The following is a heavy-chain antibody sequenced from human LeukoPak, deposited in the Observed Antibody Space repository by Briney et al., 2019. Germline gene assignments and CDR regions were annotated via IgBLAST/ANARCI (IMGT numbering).Heavy chain of an antibody. J-gene: IGHJ6*03. CDR1: GFTFSSYG. CDR3: ARVVASASIVGATILTDYYYYYYMDV. CDR2: ISYDGGNK. V-gene: IGHV3-30*03. Sequence: GGSLRLSCAASGFTFSSYGMHWVRQAPGKGLEWVAVISYDGGNKYYADSVKGRFTISRDNSKNTLYLQMNSLRPEDTAVYYCARVVASASIVGATILTDYYYYYYMDVWGKGTTVTVSS. D-gene: IGHD1-26*01.